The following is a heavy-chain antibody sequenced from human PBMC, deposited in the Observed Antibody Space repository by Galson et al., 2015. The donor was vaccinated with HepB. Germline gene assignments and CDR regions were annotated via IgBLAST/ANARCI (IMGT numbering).Heavy chain of an antibody. D-gene: IGHD3-9*01. V-gene: IGHV3-30*04. Sequence: SLRLSCAASGFSFNDYAIHWVRQAPGKGLEWVAIVSYDGTNKYYADSVKGRFTISRDNSKKTLHLQMDSLRADETAVYYCARDRPNYTILTGPDYWDQGTLVTVFS. CDR3: ARDRPNYTILTGPDY. CDR2: VSYDGTNK. CDR1: GFSFNDYA. J-gene: IGHJ4*02.